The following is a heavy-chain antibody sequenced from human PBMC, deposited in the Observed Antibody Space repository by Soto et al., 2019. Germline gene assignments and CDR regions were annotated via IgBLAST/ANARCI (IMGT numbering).Heavy chain of an antibody. CDR1: EYTFTSYA. D-gene: IGHD4-4*01. J-gene: IGHJ4*02. CDR2: LYAGNGNT. Sequence: ASVKVSCKASEYTFTSYAMHWVRQAPGQSLEWMGWLYAGNGNTKYSQKFQGRVTITRDTSASTAYMELSSLRSEDTAVYYCARELQGLYYFDYWGLGTLVTVSS. V-gene: IGHV1-3*01. CDR3: ARELQGLYYFDY.